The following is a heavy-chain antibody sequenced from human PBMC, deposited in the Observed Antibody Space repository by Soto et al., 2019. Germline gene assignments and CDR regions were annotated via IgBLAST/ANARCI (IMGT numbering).Heavy chain of an antibody. CDR1: GFSVGSNY. D-gene: IGHD6-6*01. Sequence: PGGSLRLSWAASGFSVGSNYMTWVRQAPGKGLEWVSLMDSGGSTYYADSVKGRFTISRDNSKSTLYLQMNSLRAEDTAVYHCAREWYSSSGPHFDCWGQGTLVTVSS. CDR3: AREWYSSSGPHFDC. J-gene: IGHJ4*02. CDR2: MDSGGST. V-gene: IGHV3-53*01.